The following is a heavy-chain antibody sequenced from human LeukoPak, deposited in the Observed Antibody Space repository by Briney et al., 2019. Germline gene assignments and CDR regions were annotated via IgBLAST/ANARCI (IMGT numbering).Heavy chain of an antibody. CDR2: ISYDGSNK. Sequence: GGSLRLSCAASGFTFSSYAMHWVRQAPGKGLEWVAVISYDGSNKYYADSVKGRFTISRDNSKSTLYLQMNSLRAEDTAVYYCARDLRAGIYWGQGTLVTVSS. CDR1: GFTFSSYA. CDR3: ARDLRAGIY. D-gene: IGHD6-13*01. V-gene: IGHV3-30-3*01. J-gene: IGHJ4*02.